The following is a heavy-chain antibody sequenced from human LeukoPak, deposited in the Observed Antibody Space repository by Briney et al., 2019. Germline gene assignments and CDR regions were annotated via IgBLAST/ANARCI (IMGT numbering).Heavy chain of an antibody. V-gene: IGHV3-15*01. CDR3: TTLTVEDDY. Sequence: PGGSLRLSCAASGFTFNRAWMTGVRQAPGKGLEWVGRIKSKTDGGTTDYGAPVKGRFTISRDDSKNTLYLQMNSRITEDTAVYYCTTLTVEDDYWGQGTLVTVSS. J-gene: IGHJ4*02. CDR1: GFTFNRAW. CDR2: IKSKTDGGTT. D-gene: IGHD7-27*01.